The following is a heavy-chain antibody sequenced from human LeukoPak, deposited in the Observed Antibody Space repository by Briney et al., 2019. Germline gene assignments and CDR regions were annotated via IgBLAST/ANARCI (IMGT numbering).Heavy chain of an antibody. CDR2: IYPGDSDT. CDR3: ARLGYSGYDYRNNWFDP. Sequence: GESLKISCKGSGYSYNSYWIGWVRQMPGKGLEWMGIIYPGDSDTRYSPSFQGQVTISADKSISTAYLQWSSLKASDTAMYYCARLGYSGYDYRNNWFDPWGQGTLVTVSS. D-gene: IGHD5-12*01. J-gene: IGHJ5*02. V-gene: IGHV5-51*01. CDR1: GYSYNSYW.